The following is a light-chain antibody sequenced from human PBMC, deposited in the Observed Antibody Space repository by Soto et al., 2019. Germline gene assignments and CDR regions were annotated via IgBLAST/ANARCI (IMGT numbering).Light chain of an antibody. Sequence: QSVLTQPPSASGTPGQRVTISCSGSSSNIGDNTVNWYQQLPGTAPKLLIYANDQRPSGISDRFSGSKSSTSASLAISGLQSEDEADYYCAVWDDNLRGLFGGGTKLTVL. V-gene: IGLV1-44*01. CDR3: AVWDDNLRGL. CDR1: SSNIGDNT. CDR2: AND. J-gene: IGLJ2*01.